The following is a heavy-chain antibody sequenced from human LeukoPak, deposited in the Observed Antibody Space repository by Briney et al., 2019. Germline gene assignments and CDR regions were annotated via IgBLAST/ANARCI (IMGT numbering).Heavy chain of an antibody. CDR3: AKDHGGKQQPSDY. CDR1: GFTFSSYG. J-gene: IGHJ4*02. V-gene: IGHV3-30*02. CDR2: IRYDGSNK. D-gene: IGHD6-13*01. Sequence: GGSLRLSCAASGFTFSSYGMHWVRQAPGKGLEWVAFIRYDGSNKYYADSVKGRFTISRDNSKNTLYLQMNSLRAEDTAVYYCAKDHGGKQQPSDYWGQGTLVTVSS.